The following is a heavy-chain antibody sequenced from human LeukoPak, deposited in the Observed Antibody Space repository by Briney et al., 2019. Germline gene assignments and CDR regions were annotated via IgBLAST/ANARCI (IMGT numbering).Heavy chain of an antibody. J-gene: IGHJ6*02. CDR2: ISSSSSYI. V-gene: IGHV3-21*01. D-gene: IGHD3-10*01. Sequence: PGGSLRLSCAASGFTFSSYSMNWVRQAPGKGLEWVSSISSSSSYIYYADSVKGRFTISRDNAKNSLYLQMNSLRAEDTAVYYCASRTLRGVIIPYGMAVWGQGTTVTVSS. CDR3: ASRTLRGVIIPYGMAV. CDR1: GFTFSSYS.